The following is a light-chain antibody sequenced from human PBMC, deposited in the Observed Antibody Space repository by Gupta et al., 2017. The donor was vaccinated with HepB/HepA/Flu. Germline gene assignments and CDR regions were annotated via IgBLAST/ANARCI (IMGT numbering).Light chain of an antibody. Sequence: GDRVTITCRASQNIEGWLAWYQQIPGKAPKLLIHRASYLQSGTPARFSGAGSGTEYTLTISSLQPGDFGTYYCEQYESSPTFGGGTKVEI. CDR2: RAS. CDR3: EQYESSPT. CDR1: QNIEGW. V-gene: IGKV1-5*03. J-gene: IGKJ4*01.